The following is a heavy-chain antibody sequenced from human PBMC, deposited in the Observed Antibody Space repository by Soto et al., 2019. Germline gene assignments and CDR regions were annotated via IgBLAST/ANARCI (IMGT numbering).Heavy chain of an antibody. CDR1: GFTFDDYT. J-gene: IGHJ3*02. Sequence: GGSLRLSCAASGFTFDDYTMHWVRQAPGKGLEWVAVIWYDGSNKYYADSVKGRFTISRDNSKNTLYLQMNSLRAEDTAVYYCARDYFPNWNDAFDIWGQGTMVTVSS. CDR3: ARDYFPNWNDAFDI. V-gene: IGHV3-33*08. D-gene: IGHD1-1*01. CDR2: IWYDGSNK.